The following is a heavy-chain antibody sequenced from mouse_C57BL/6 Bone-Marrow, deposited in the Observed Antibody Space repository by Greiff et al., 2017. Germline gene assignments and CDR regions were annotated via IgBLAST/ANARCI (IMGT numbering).Heavy chain of an antibody. Sequence: QVQLQQSGAELARPGASVKLSCKASGYTFTSYGISWVKQRTGQGLEWIGEIYPRSGNTYYNEKFKGKATLTADKSSSTAYMELRSLTSEDSAVYFCARSDYSNYDYYAMDYWGQGTSVTVSS. V-gene: IGHV1-81*01. J-gene: IGHJ4*01. CDR1: GYTFTSYG. CDR3: ARSDYSNYDYYAMDY. CDR2: IYPRSGNT. D-gene: IGHD2-5*01.